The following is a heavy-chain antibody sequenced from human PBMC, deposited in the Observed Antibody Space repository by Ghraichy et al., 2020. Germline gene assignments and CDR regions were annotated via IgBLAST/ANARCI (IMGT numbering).Heavy chain of an antibody. V-gene: IGHV3-13*05. CDR1: GFTFSSYD. Sequence: GESLNISCAASGFTFSSYDMHWVRQATGKGLEWVSAIGTAGDPYYPGSVKGRFTISRENAKNSLYLQMNSLRAGDTAVYYCARALMTGGMDVWGQGTTVTVSS. D-gene: IGHD3-16*01. CDR2: IGTAGDP. J-gene: IGHJ6*02. CDR3: ARALMTGGMDV.